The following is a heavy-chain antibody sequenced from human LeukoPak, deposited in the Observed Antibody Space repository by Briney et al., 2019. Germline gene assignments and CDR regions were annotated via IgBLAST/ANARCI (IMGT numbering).Heavy chain of an antibody. J-gene: IGHJ6*04. CDR3: ARDEASFRYYYDSSGSSADV. V-gene: IGHV3-9*01. D-gene: IGHD3-22*01. CDR1: GFTFDDYA. Sequence: GGSLRLSCAASGFTFDDYAMHWVRQAPGKGLEWVSGISWNSGSIGYADSVKGRFTISRDNAKNSLYLQMNSLRAEDTAVYYCARDEASFRYYYDSSGSSADVWGKGTTVTISS. CDR2: ISWNSGSI.